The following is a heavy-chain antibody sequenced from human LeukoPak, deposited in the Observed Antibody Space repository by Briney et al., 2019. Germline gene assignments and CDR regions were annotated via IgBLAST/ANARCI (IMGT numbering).Heavy chain of an antibody. J-gene: IGHJ4*02. CDR1: GLTLSSYV. Sequence: GGSLRLSCAASGLTLSSYVMSWVRQAPGKGLDWVCAIRGSGGRTYNADSVKGRFTISRDNSKNTLYLQMNSLRAQDTAVYYGASPRTQFDYSGQETLVSVS. D-gene: IGHD1-14*01. V-gene: IGHV3-23*01. CDR2: IRGSGGRT. CDR3: ASPRTQFDY.